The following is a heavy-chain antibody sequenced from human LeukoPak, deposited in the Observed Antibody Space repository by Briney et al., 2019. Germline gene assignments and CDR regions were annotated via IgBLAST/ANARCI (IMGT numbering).Heavy chain of an antibody. CDR3: ARDADYYGSGSYGGR. V-gene: IGHV1-2*02. CDR1: GNTFTGYY. Sequence: PLASVKVSCKASGNTFTGYYMHWVRQAPGQGLEWMGWINPNSGGTNYAQKFQGRVTMTRDTSISTAYMELSRLRSDDTAVYYCARDADYYGSGSYGGRWGQGTLVTVSS. J-gene: IGHJ4*02. CDR2: INPNSGGT. D-gene: IGHD3-10*01.